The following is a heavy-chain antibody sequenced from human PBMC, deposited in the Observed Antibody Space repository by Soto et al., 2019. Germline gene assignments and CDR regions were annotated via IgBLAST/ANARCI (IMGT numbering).Heavy chain of an antibody. V-gene: IGHV5-51*01. CDR2: IYPGHSDT. CDR1: GYSFTSYW. Sequence: GESLKISWKSSGYSFTSYWIGWVRQMPGKGLEWMGIIYPGHSDTRYSPFFQGQVTISADKSISTAYLQWSSLKASDTAMYYCARRIGSSGYYYWDYWGQGTLVTVSS. CDR3: ARRIGSSGYYYWDY. J-gene: IGHJ4*02. D-gene: IGHD3-22*01.